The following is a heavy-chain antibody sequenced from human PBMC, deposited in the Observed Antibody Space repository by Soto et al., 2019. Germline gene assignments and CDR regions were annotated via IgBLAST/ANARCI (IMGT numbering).Heavy chain of an antibody. CDR2: INAGNGNT. Sequence: GASVKVSCKASGYTFTSYAMHWVRQAPGQRLEWMGWINAGNGNTKYSQKFQGRVTITRDTSASTAYMELSSLRSEDTAVYYCARGYCSSTSCSWGGYYYYYMDVWGKGTTVTVSS. CDR3: ARGYCSSTSCSWGGYYYYYMDV. D-gene: IGHD2-2*01. V-gene: IGHV1-3*01. J-gene: IGHJ6*03. CDR1: GYTFTSYA.